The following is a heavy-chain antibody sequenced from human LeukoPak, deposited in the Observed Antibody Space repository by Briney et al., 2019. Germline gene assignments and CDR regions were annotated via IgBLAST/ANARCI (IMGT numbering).Heavy chain of an antibody. CDR2: IYYSGST. CDR3: ARVGSSSWTLANWFGP. CDR1: GGSISSYY. V-gene: IGHV4-59*01. D-gene: IGHD6-13*01. J-gene: IGHJ5*02. Sequence: SETLSLTCTVSGGSISSYYWSWIRQPPGKGLEWIGYIYYSGSTNYNPSLKSRVTISVDTSKNQFSLKLSSVTAADTAVYYCARVGSSSWTLANWFGPWGQGTLVTVSS.